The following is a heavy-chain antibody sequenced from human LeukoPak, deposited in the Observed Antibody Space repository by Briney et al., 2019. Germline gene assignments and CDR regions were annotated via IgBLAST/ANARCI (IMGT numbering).Heavy chain of an antibody. J-gene: IGHJ4*02. CDR1: GFTFSSYW. D-gene: IGHD4-17*01. Sequence: GGSLRLSCAASGFTFSSYWMSWVRQAPGKGLEWVSAISSSGDRTYYADSVKGRFTISRDNSKNTLYLQMNSLRAEDTAVYYCATTTVIIAVGDYWGQGTLVTVSS. CDR2: ISSSGDRT. V-gene: IGHV3-23*01. CDR3: ATTTVIIAVGDY.